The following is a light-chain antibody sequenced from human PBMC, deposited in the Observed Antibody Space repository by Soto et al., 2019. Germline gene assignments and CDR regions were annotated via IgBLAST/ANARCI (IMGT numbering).Light chain of an antibody. CDR3: QSYDSSLSAYV. V-gene: IGLV1-40*01. CDR1: SSNIGAGYD. CDR2: GNN. Sequence: QSVLTQPPSVSGAPGHRFTISCTGSSSNIGAGYDVHWYQQLPGTAPKLLIYGNNNRSSGVPDRFSGSKSGTSASLAITGLQAEDEADYYCQSYDSSLSAYVFGTGTKLTVL. J-gene: IGLJ1*01.